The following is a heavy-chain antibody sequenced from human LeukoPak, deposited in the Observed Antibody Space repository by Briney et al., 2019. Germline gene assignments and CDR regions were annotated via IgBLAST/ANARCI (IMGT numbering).Heavy chain of an antibody. CDR2: IIPILGIA. Sequence: GASVKVSCKASVGTFSSYAISWVRQAPGQGLEWMGRIIPILGIANYAQKFQGRVTITADKSTSTASMELSSLRSEDTAVYYCASPGVATRLHYYYGMDVWGQGTTVTVSS. CDR1: VGTFSSYA. V-gene: IGHV1-69*04. J-gene: IGHJ6*02. CDR3: ASPGVATRLHYYYGMDV. D-gene: IGHD5-12*01.